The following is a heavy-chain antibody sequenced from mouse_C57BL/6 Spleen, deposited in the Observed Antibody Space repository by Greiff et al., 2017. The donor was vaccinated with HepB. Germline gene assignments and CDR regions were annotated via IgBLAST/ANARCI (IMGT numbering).Heavy chain of an antibody. CDR1: GYTFTSYW. J-gene: IGHJ2*01. D-gene: IGHD2-5*01. V-gene: IGHV1-55*01. Sequence: QVQLQQPGAELVKPGASVKMSCKASGYTFTSYWITWVKQRPGQGLEWIGDISPGSGSTNYNEKFKSTTTLTVDTSSSTAYMHLSSLTSEDSAVLYCARSHYSNYGDYWGQGTTLTVSS. CDR2: ISPGSGST. CDR3: ARSHYSNYGDY.